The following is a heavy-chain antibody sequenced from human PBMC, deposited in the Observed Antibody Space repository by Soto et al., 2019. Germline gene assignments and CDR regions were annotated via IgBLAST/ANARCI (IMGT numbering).Heavy chain of an antibody. J-gene: IGHJ6*02. V-gene: IGHV3-73*01. CDR1: GFIFSDSA. D-gene: IGHD5-12*01. Sequence: PGGSLRLSCAASGFIFSDSAMDWVRQASGKGLEWVGRIRSKVNNYATAYGASVKGRFVISRDDSKNTAYLEMNSLKIEDTAVYYCTRTRSGYDYYNYGMDVWGQGTSVTVSS. CDR2: IRSKVNNYAT. CDR3: TRTRSGYDYYNYGMDV.